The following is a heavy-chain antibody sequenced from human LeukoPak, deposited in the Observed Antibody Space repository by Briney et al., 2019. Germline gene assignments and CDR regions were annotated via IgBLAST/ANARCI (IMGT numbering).Heavy chain of an antibody. CDR3: AKDIARHIVVVAPDY. V-gene: IGHV3-30*18. Sequence: GGSLRLSCAASGFTFSSYGMHWVRQAPGKGLEWVAVISYDGSNKYYAVSVKGRFTISRDNSKNTLYLQMNSLRAEDTAVYYCAKDIARHIVVVAPDYWGQGTLVTVSS. CDR1: GFTFSSYG. CDR2: ISYDGSNK. D-gene: IGHD2-21*01. J-gene: IGHJ4*02.